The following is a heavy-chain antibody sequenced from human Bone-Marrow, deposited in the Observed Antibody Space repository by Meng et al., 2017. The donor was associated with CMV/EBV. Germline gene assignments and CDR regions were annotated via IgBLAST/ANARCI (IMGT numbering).Heavy chain of an antibody. CDR1: GYTFTGYD. D-gene: IGHD6-13*01. CDR3: ARDRIAAAAEYYYYGMDV. J-gene: IGHJ6*02. CDR2: INPNSGGT. V-gene: IGHV1-2*02. Sequence: ASVKVSCKASGYTFTGYDMHWVRQAPGQGLEWMGWINPNSGGTNYAQKFQGRVTMTRDTSISTAYMELSRLRSDDTAVYYCARDRIAAAAEYYYYGMDVWGQGTTVTVSS.